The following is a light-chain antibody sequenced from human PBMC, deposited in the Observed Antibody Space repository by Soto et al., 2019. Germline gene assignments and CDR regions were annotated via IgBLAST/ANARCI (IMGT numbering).Light chain of an antibody. CDR3: QSYDATNQV. CDR1: SGSIASNY. Sequence: NFMLTPPHSVSESPGKTVTISCTRSSGSIASNYVQWYQQRPGSSPTTVIYEDNQRPSGVPDRFSGSIDSSSNSASLTISGLETEDEADYYCQSYDATNQVFGGGTKVTVL. J-gene: IGLJ3*02. CDR2: EDN. V-gene: IGLV6-57*01.